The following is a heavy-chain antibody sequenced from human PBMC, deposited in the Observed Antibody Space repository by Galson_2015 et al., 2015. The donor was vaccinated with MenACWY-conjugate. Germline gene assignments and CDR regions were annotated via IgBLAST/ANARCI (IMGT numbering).Heavy chain of an antibody. CDR2: ISVYNGNT. Sequence: SVKVSCKASGYTFTNYGISWVRQAPGQGLESLGWISVYNGNTNYPHKLQGRVTMTTDTSTSTAYMELRSLRSDDTAVYYCARVPGYYGSGNYPLGDYWGREPWSPSPQ. J-gene: IGHJ4*02. CDR3: ARVPGYYGSGNYPLGDY. D-gene: IGHD3-10*01. V-gene: IGHV1-18*01. CDR1: GYTFTNYG.